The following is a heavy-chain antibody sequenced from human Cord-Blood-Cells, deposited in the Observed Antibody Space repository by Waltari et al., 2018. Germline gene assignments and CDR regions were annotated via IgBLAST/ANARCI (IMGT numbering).Heavy chain of an antibody. CDR2: IYYSGST. V-gene: IGHV4-30-4*01. J-gene: IGHJ5*02. D-gene: IGHD2-15*01. CDR1: GGSISSGDYY. Sequence: QVQLQESGPGLVKPSQTLSLTCTVSGGSISSGDYYWSWIRQPPGKGLEWIGYIYYSGSTYDNPSLKSRVTISVDTSKNQFSLKLSSVTAADTAVYYCARAFTLGYCSGGSCYSGWFDPWGQGTLVTVSS. CDR3: ARAFTLGYCSGGSCYSGWFDP.